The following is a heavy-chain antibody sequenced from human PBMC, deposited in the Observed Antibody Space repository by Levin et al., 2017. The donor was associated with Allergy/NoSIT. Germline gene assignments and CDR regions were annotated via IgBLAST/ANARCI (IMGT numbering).Heavy chain of an antibody. Sequence: PPASVKVSCKASGYTFISYGFSWVRQAPGQGLEWMGWISAHNGNTNYAQNLQGRVTMTTDTSTSTAYMELRSLRSDDTAVYYCAAYISLVRGVPKYYFDYWGQGTLVTVSS. CDR1: GYTFISYG. D-gene: IGHD3-10*01. CDR2: ISAHNGNT. V-gene: IGHV1-18*01. CDR3: AAYISLVRGVPKYYFDY. J-gene: IGHJ4*02.